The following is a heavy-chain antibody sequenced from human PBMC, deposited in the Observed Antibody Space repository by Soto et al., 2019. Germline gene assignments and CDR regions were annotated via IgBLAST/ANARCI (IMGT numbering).Heavy chain of an antibody. D-gene: IGHD3-3*01. CDR2: ISTWGNV. CDR3: ARDNNDFWSLYPLAFDY. Sequence: VALPEAGPGLGEPSETLVLTCTGSGWSLTKDFLGLIPPAAGKGLGGIGRISTWGNVVSKASLRSRLTMSVDTSKNQFSLRLTSVTAADTAVYYCARDNNDFWSLYPLAFDYWGQGALVTVSS. J-gene: IGHJ4*02. CDR1: GWSLTKDF. V-gene: IGHV4-4*07.